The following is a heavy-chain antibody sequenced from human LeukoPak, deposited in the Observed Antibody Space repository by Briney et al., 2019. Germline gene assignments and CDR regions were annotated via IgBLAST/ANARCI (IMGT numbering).Heavy chain of an antibody. J-gene: IGHJ4*02. V-gene: IGHV3-15*01. Sequence: GGSLRLSCAASGFTFSVYAMSWVRQAPGKGLEWVGLIKSKPDGGTIHYAAPVQGTFAISRDDSKNTFFLQMNSLKTEDTGVYYCTIGGATLNYWGQGILVTVSS. D-gene: IGHD3-16*01. CDR3: TIGGATLNY. CDR2: IKSKPDGGTI. CDR1: GFTFSVYA.